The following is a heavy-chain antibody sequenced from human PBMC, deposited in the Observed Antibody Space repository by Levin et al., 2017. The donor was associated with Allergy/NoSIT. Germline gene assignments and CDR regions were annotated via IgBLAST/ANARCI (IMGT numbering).Heavy chain of an antibody. D-gene: IGHD6-13*01. Sequence: SETLSLTCAISGDSVSSNRAAWNWIRQSPSRGLEWLGRTYYRSQWYYDYATSLKGRIVINPDTSKNQFSLQLNSVTPDDTATYYCAAAAPGTGAGNWFVPWGQGTLVTVSS. CDR1: GDSVSSNRAA. CDR3: AAAAPGTGAGNWFVP. V-gene: IGHV6-1*01. J-gene: IGHJ5*02. CDR2: TYYRSQWYY.